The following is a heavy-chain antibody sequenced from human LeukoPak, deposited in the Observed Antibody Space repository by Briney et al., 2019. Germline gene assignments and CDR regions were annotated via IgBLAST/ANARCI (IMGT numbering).Heavy chain of an antibody. Sequence: GGSLRLSCTASGSAFTYAWMSWVRQAPGKGLEWVGRIKSKTDGGTTEYTAPVNDRFTISRDDSKNTLYLQMNSLKTEDTAVYYCTTDTQLELDFDYWGQGTLVTVSS. J-gene: IGHJ4*02. CDR2: IKSKTDGGTT. CDR3: TTDTQLELDFDY. V-gene: IGHV3-15*01. CDR1: GSAFTYAW. D-gene: IGHD1-1*01.